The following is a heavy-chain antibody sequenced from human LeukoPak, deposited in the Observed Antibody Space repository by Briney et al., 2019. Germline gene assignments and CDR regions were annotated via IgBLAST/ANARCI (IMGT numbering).Heavy chain of an antibody. CDR3: TRNIRNDY. Sequence: GGSLRLSCAASGFTFDDYAMHWVRQPPGKGLEWVSLISGDGGSTYYGDSVKGRFTISRDNAKNSLYLQMNGLRDEDTAVYYCTRNIRNDYWGQGSLVTVSS. CDR2: ISGDGGST. V-gene: IGHV3-43*02. J-gene: IGHJ4*02. CDR1: GFTFDDYA.